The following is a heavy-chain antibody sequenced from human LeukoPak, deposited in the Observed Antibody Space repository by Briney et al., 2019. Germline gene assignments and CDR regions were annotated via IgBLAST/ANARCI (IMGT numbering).Heavy chain of an antibody. J-gene: IGHJ3*02. Sequence: ASVKVSCKASGYTFTGYYMHWVRQAPGQGLEWMGWINPNSGGTNYAQKFQGRVTMTRDTSISTAYMELSRLRSDDTAVYYCAREGTMVRARRAFDIWGQGTMVTVSS. V-gene: IGHV1-2*02. CDR1: GYTFTGYY. CDR3: AREGTMVRARRAFDI. D-gene: IGHD3-10*01. CDR2: INPNSGGT.